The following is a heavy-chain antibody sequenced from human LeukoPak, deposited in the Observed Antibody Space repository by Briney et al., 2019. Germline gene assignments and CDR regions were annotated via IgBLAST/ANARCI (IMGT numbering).Heavy chain of an antibody. CDR2: MNPNSGKA. CDR3: ARMSTY. J-gene: IGHJ4*02. V-gene: IGHV1-8*01. D-gene: IGHD5/OR15-5a*01. Sequence: ASVKVSCKASGYTFTSYDISWVRQATGQGLEWMGWMNPNSGKAGYAEKFQGRVTMTRNTSISTAYMDLSSLRSGDTAVYYCARMSTYWGQGTLVTVSS. CDR1: GYTFTSYD.